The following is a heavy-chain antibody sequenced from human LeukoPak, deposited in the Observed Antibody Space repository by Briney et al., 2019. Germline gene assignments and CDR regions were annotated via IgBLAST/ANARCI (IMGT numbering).Heavy chain of an antibody. V-gene: IGHV3-7*03. J-gene: IGHJ4*02. CDR2: IKEDGRDK. Sequence: GGSLRLSCAASGFTFRSYWMSWVRQAPGKGLEGGANIKEDGRDKYYVDSVKGRFTISRDNAKNSLYLQMNSLRVEDTAVYYCARDGGIRTVDYWGQGALVTVSS. CDR3: ARDGGIRTVDY. D-gene: IGHD5-18*01. CDR1: GFTFRSYW.